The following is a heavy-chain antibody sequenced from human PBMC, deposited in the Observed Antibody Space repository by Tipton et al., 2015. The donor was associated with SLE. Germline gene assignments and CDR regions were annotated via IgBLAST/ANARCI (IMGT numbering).Heavy chain of an antibody. D-gene: IGHD1-26*01. CDR2: INHSGST. J-gene: IGHJ4*02. V-gene: IGHV4-34*01. CDR3: ARQGQIVVLFDY. Sequence: TLSLTCAVYGGSFSGYYWSWIRQPPGKGLEWIGEINHSGSTIYNPSLKSRVTISVDTSKNQFSLKLSSVTAADTAVYYCARQGQIVVLFDYWGQGTLVTVSS. CDR1: GGSFSGYY.